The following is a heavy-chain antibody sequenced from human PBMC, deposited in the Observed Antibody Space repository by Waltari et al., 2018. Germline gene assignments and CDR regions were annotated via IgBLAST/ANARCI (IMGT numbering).Heavy chain of an antibody. CDR3: AREHYSGYDNDY. Sequence: VQLVQSGAEVQKPGSSVKVSCKASGSTFTSYAISWVRQAAGQGVEWRGRINPMLSIDNYAQKFQGRVTITADKTTSTAYMGLGSLRSEDTDVYYCAREHYSGYDNDYWGQGTLVTVSS. CDR1: GSTFTSYA. V-gene: IGHV1-69*04. D-gene: IGHD5-12*01. CDR2: INPMLSID. J-gene: IGHJ4*02.